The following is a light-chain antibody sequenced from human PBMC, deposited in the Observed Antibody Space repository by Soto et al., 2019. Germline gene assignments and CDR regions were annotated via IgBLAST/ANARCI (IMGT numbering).Light chain of an antibody. V-gene: IGKV1-5*01. Sequence: IQLTQSPSSLSASVGDRVTITCRAAQSLNSRLAWYQHRPGKAPRLLIYDASTLESGVPSRFSGSGSGTEFNLTINNLQPDDLATYICQQYKSYSTFGRGTKVDIK. CDR3: QQYKSYST. CDR2: DAS. CDR1: QSLNSR. J-gene: IGKJ1*01.